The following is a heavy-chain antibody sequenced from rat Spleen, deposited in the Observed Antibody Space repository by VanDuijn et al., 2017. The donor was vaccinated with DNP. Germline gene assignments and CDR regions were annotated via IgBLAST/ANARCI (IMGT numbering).Heavy chain of an antibody. D-gene: IGHD1-1*01. CDR2: ITNGGGNT. CDR1: GFTFSAYY. CDR3: IQRTTDG. Sequence: EVQLVESGGGLVQPGRSLKLSCAASGFTFSAYYMAWVRQAPTKSLEWVASITNGGGNTYYRDSVKGRFTISRDNAKSTLYLQMDSLRSEDTATYYCIQRTTDGWGQGVMVTVSS. V-gene: IGHV5-25*01. J-gene: IGHJ2*01.